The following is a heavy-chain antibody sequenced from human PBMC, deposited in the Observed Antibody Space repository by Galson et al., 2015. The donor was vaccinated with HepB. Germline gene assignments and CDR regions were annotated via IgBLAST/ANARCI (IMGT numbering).Heavy chain of an antibody. CDR2: LSGSGDNT. CDR3: ARDEAQTAAGFYYSDL. V-gene: IGHV3-23*01. J-gene: IGHJ4*02. CDR1: GFKFNFYA. Sequence: SLRLSCAGSGFKFNFYAMSWVRQAPGKGLEWVSGLSGSGDNTYYTDTVKGRFTISRDNSKNMLYLQMNTLRAEDTAIYYCARDEAQTAAGFYYSDLWGQGTLVTVSS. D-gene: IGHD6-13*01.